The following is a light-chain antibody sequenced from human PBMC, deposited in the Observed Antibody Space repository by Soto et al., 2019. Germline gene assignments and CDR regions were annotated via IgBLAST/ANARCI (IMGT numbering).Light chain of an antibody. Sequence: EIVLTQSPGTLSLSPGEGATLSCRASQTVGNNYLAWYQQKPGQAPRLLIYGASRRATGIPDRFSGSGSGTDFTLTIIRLEPEDFAVYYCHQYGYSPPWTFGQGTKVETK. V-gene: IGKV3-20*01. J-gene: IGKJ1*01. CDR3: HQYGYSPPWT. CDR2: GAS. CDR1: QTVGNNY.